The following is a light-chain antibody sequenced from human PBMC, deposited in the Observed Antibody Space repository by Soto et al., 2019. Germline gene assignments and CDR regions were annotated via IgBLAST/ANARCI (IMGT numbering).Light chain of an antibody. J-gene: IGLJ1*01. V-gene: IGLV2-23*01. Sequence: QSVLTQPASVSGSPGQSITISCIGTSSDVGSSDLVSWYQQHPDTAPKLLIYGASKRPSGVSNRFSGSNSGNTASLTISGLQAEDEADYYCCSYASTSPYVFGTGTKLTVL. CDR2: GAS. CDR1: SSDVGSSDL. CDR3: CSYASTSPYV.